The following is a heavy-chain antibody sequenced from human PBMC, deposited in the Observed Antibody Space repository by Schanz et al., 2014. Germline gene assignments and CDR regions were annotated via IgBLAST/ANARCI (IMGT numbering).Heavy chain of an antibody. CDR1: GYTFTDYH. J-gene: IGHJ5*02. CDR2: NNPNSGGT. Sequence: QVQLVQSGAEVKKPGASVKVSCKSSGYTFTDYHIHWVRQAPGQGLEYMGRNNPNSGGTNFAQKFQGRVTMTRDTSISTSYMELSRLRSDDTAVYYCAREGTVIRGLSGWFDPWGQGTLVTVSS. D-gene: IGHD3-10*01. CDR3: AREGTVIRGLSGWFDP. V-gene: IGHV1-2*06.